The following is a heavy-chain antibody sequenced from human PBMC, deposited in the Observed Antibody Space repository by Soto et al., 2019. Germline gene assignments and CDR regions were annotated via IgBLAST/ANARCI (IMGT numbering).Heavy chain of an antibody. D-gene: IGHD6-19*01. V-gene: IGHV3-21*01. J-gene: IGHJ1*01. CDR2: ISSGSDFI. CDR1: GFIFSSYS. Sequence: VGSLRLSCAASGFIFSSYSMVWVRQAPGKGLEWVASISSGSDFIFYAGSVKGRFTVSRDNAKNSLYLQMNSLRAEDTAVYFCARDRSADRFVQYFQHWGQGTQVTVSS. CDR3: ARDRSADRFVQYFQH.